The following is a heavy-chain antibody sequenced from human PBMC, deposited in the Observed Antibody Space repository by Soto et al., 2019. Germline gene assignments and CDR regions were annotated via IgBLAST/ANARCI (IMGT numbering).Heavy chain of an antibody. V-gene: IGHV3-21*02. CDR3: ARDPPLSTIVVVGVDDF. CDR2: ITSGSSFK. CDR1: GFTFSNSN. J-gene: IGHJ4*02. D-gene: IGHD3-22*01. Sequence: EVQLVESGGGLGKPGGSLRLSCAASGFTFSNSNMNWVRQAPGKGLEWVSSITSGSSFKNYADSVKGRFTIARDNDKNSLYLQMNRLRAEDTAVYYCARDPPLSTIVVVGVDDFWGQGTLVTVSS.